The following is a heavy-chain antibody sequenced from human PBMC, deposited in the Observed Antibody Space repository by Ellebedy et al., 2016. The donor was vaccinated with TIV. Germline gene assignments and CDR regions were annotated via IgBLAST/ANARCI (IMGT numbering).Heavy chain of an antibody. V-gene: IGHV3-72*01. CDR1: GFTFSDHY. CDR3: ARLLVAAGDLVGLDY. J-gene: IGHJ4*02. CDR2: ITNKANNYIT. Sequence: GGSLRLXXAASGFTFSDHYMDWVRQTPGKGLEWVGRITNKANNYITEYAASVKGRFSVSRDDSKNSLYLQVNSLKTEDAAMYYCARLLVAAGDLVGLDYWGQGTLVTVSS. D-gene: IGHD6-13*01.